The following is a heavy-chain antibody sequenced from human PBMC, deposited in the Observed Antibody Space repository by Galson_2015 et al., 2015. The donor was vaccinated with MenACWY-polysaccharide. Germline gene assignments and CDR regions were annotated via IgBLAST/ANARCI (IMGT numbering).Heavy chain of an antibody. CDR1: GFAVSSRA. V-gene: IGHV3-23*01. CDR3: AKDHASFEWPAFDS. D-gene: IGHD3-3*01. Sequence: SLRLSCAASGFAVSSRAMSWVRQAPGKEPEWIAAITNNAGKTYYAHSVMGRFTISRDSSSNTVSLQMNSLRVEDTALYFCAKDHASFEWPAFDSWGPGTLVTVAS. CDR2: ITNNAGKT. J-gene: IGHJ4*02.